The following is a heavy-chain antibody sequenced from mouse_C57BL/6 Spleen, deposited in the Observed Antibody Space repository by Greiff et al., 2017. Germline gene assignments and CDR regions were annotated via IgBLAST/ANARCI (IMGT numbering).Heavy chain of an antibody. Sequence: EVQLVESGGGLVKPGGSLKLSCAASGFTFSSYTMSWVRQTPEKRLEWVATISGGGGNTYYPDSVKGRFTISRDNAKNTLYLQMSSLGSEDTALYYWARLVRGYFDVWGTGTPVTVSP. CDR1: GFTFSSYT. CDR3: ARLVRGYFDV. J-gene: IGHJ1*02. V-gene: IGHV5-9*01. CDR2: ISGGGGNT.